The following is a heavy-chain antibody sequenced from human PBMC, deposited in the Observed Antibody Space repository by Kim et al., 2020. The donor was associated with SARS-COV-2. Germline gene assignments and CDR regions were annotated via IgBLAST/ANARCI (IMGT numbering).Heavy chain of an antibody. D-gene: IGHD3-10*01. J-gene: IGHJ5*02. CDR1: GFTFSSYA. V-gene: IGHV3-30-3*01. CDR3: ARDEGLWFGELGWFDP. CDR2: ISYDGSNK. Sequence: GGSLRLSCAASGFTFSSYAMHWVRQAPGKGLEWVAVISYDGSNKYYADSVKGRFTISRDNSKNTLYLQMNSLRAEDTAVYYCARDEGLWFGELGWFDPWGQGTLVTVSS.